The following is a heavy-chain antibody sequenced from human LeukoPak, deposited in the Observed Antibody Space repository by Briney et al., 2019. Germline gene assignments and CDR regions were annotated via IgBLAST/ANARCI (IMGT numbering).Heavy chain of an antibody. J-gene: IGHJ4*02. V-gene: IGHV3-33*08. Sequence: GGSLRLSCAASGFTFSSYGMHWVRQAPGKGLEWVAVIWYDGSNKYYADSVKGRFTISRDNSKNTLYLQMNSLRAEDTAVYYCARGGWLLRYFDWYLFDYWGQGTLVTVSS. CDR2: IWYDGSNK. D-gene: IGHD3-9*01. CDR1: GFTFSSYG. CDR3: ARGGWLLRYFDWYLFDY.